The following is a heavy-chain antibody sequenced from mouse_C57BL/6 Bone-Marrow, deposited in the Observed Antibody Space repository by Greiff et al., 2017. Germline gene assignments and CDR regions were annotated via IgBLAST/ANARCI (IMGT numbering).Heavy chain of an antibody. J-gene: IGHJ2*01. CDR3: ARKGFIIRWYHFDY. D-gene: IGHD1-1*01. V-gene: IGHV1-53*01. Sequence: QVQLQQSGTELVKPGASVKLSCKASGYTFTSYWMHWVKQRPGQGLEWIGNINPSNGGTNYNEKFKSKATLTVDKSSSTAYMQLNSRTAEDSAVYYCARKGFIIRWYHFDYWGQGTTLTVSS. CDR2: INPSNGGT. CDR1: GYTFTSYW.